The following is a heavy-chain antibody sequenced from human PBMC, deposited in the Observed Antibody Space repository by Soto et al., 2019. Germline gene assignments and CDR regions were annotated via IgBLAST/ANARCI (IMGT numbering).Heavy chain of an antibody. D-gene: IGHD1-1*01. J-gene: IGHJ4*02. Sequence: QVQLQQWGAGLVKPSETLSLSCAVYGQSFSGHSWAWIRQPPGKGLEWIGEINESGSTYYNPSLKSRVTISTDTSKNQFSLKLSSVSDADTGAYFCARGSGIVALPGELEDVNYDYWGQGTLVNVSS. CDR2: INESGST. CDR1: GQSFSGHS. CDR3: ARGSGIVALPGELEDVNYDY. V-gene: IGHV4-34*01.